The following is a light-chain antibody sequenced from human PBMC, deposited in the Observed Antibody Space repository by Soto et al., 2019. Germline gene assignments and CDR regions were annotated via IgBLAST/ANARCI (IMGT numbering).Light chain of an antibody. Sequence: EIVLTQSPATLSLSPGESATLSCRATRSISRYLAWYQQKPGQGPRLLIYGASSRATGTPDRFSGSGSGTDFTLTINRLEPEDFALYYCQQYGSSPPTFGQGTKVDIK. CDR2: GAS. CDR1: RSISRY. V-gene: IGKV3-20*01. J-gene: IGKJ1*01. CDR3: QQYGSSPPT.